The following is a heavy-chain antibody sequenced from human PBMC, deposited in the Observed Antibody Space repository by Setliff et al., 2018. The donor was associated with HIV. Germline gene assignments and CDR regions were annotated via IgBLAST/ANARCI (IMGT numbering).Heavy chain of an antibody. Sequence: PSETLSLTCTVSGGSISSYYWSWIRQPPGKGLEWIGYIYYSGSTNYNPSLKSQVTISVDTSKNQFSLKLSSVTAADTAVYYCARDLVGKNYVDYWGQGTLVTVSS. CDR3: ARDLVGKNYVDY. D-gene: IGHD3-16*01. V-gene: IGHV4-59*01. CDR1: GGSISSYY. J-gene: IGHJ4*02. CDR2: IYYSGST.